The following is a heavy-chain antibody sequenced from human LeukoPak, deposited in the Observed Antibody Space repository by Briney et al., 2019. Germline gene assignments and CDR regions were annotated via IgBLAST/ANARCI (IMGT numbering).Heavy chain of an antibody. D-gene: IGHD6-19*01. V-gene: IGHV4-4*09. CDR1: GGSISSYY. CDR3: ARRIAVADTLHDAFDI. CDR2: IYTSGST. Sequence: SETLSLTCTVSGGSISSYYLSWIRQPPGKGLEWIGYIYTSGSTNYNPSLKSRVNISVDTSKNQFSLKLSSVTAADTAVYYCARRIAVADTLHDAFDIWGQGTMVTVSS. J-gene: IGHJ3*02.